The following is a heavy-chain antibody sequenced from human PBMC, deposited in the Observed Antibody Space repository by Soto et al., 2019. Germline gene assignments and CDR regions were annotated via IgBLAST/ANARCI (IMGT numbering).Heavy chain of an antibody. D-gene: IGHD1-26*01. Sequence: QVQLQESGPGLVKPSQTLSLTCTVSGGSISSGGYYWSWIRQHPGKGLEWIGYIYYSGSTYYNPSLKSRVTISVDTSKNQFSLKLSSVTAAXXXXYYCAREIDPSGGGDYWGQGTLVTVSS. J-gene: IGHJ4*02. CDR2: IYYSGST. CDR1: GGSISSGGYY. V-gene: IGHV4-31*03. CDR3: AREIDPSGGGDY.